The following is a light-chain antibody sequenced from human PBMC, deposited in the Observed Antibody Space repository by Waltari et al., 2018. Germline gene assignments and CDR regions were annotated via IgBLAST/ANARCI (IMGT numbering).Light chain of an antibody. CDR2: LGS. CDR3: MQALQTPRT. J-gene: IGKJ1*01. Sequence: DIVMTQSLLSLSVTPGEPASISCSSSQALLHTNGYNYLDWYLQKPGQSPQILIYLGSNRASGVPDRFSGSGSGTDFTLKISRVEAEDVGVYYCMQALQTPRTFGQGTKVEIK. CDR1: QALLHTNGYNY. V-gene: IGKV2-28*01.